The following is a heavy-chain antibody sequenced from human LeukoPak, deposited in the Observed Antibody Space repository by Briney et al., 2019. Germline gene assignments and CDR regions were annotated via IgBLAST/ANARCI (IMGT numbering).Heavy chain of an antibody. Sequence: GPVKVSCKASGYTFTSYGISWVRQAPGQGLEWMGRISAYNGNTNYAQKLQGRVTMTTDTSTSTAYMELRSLRSDDTAVYYCARDRESAYYYDSSGYRAYFQHWGQGTLVTVSS. CDR3: ARDRESAYYYDSSGYRAYFQH. CDR1: GYTFTSYG. D-gene: IGHD3-22*01. CDR2: ISAYNGNT. V-gene: IGHV1-18*01. J-gene: IGHJ1*01.